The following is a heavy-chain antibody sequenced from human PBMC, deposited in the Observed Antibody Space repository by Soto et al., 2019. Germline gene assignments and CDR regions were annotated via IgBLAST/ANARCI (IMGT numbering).Heavy chain of an antibody. CDR3: ARGDYRDSYGFDI. J-gene: IGHJ3*02. CDR1: VGSISSGDYY. V-gene: IGHV4-30-4*01. CDR2: IYKTGTT. D-gene: IGHD4-17*01. Sequence: LSLTFTVSVGSISSGDYYWSWIRQPPGKGLEWIGYIYKTGTTYYNSFLGSRVTISVETSRNQFSLRLTSVTAADTAVYFCARGDYRDSYGFDIWGRGTMVTV.